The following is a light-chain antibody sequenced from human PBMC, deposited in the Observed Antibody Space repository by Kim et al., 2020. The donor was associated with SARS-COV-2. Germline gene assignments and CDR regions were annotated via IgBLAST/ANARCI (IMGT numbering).Light chain of an antibody. V-gene: IGKV3-15*01. CDR1: QSVSNN. CDR2: GAS. CDR3: HQYNDWPPGDT. Sequence: SPGESATLSCRASQSVSNNLAWYQHKAGQPPRLLIYGASTRATGVPARFSGSGSGTDFTLTVSSLQSEDFAVYYCHQYNDWPPGDTFGQGTKLEI. J-gene: IGKJ2*01.